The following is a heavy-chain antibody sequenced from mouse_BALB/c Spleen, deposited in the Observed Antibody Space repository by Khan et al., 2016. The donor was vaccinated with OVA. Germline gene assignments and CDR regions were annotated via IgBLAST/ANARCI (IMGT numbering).Heavy chain of an antibody. J-gene: IGHJ4*01. Sequence: VELVESGPGLVAPSQSLSITCTVSGFSLTRYGVSWVRQPPGKGLEWLGVIWGDGSTNYHSALISRLSISKDNSKSQVFLKLNSLQTDDTATYYGASFMITEGYYAMDYWGQGTSVTVSS. V-gene: IGHV2-3*01. D-gene: IGHD2-4*01. CDR1: GFSLTRYG. CDR3: ASFMITEGYYAMDY. CDR2: IWGDGST.